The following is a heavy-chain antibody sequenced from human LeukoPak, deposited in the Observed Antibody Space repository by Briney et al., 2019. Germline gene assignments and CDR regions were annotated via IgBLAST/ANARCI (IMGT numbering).Heavy chain of an antibody. CDR3: AKSPRGVAMTTEGLDY. D-gene: IGHD6-13*01. Sequence: GGSLRLSCAASGFTFSSYGMHWVRQAPGKGLEGVAIISYDGRNKYYTDSVKGRFTISRDNSKNTLYLQLNSLRVEDTAVYYCAKSPRGVAMTTEGLDYWGQGTLVTISS. J-gene: IGHJ4*02. V-gene: IGHV3-30*18. CDR2: ISYDGRNK. CDR1: GFTFSSYG.